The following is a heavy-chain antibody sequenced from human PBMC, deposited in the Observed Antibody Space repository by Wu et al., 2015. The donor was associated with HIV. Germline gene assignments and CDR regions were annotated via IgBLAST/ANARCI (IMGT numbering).Heavy chain of an antibody. CDR2: SSQCLVH. V-gene: IGHV1-69*13. J-gene: IGHJ6*02. D-gene: IGHD6-19*01. Sequence: QVQLVQSGAEVKKPGSSVKISCKTSGGTSVIMASVGCDRPLDKDLSGWEGSSQCLVHQSMLGSSRAESRIKADDSTSTVSMELRGLTSHDTAPYFCMRRQQLLDQWGQGTLITVSSDVWGHGTTVTVSS. CDR3: MRRQQLLDQWGQGTLITVSSDV. CDR1: GGTSVIMA.